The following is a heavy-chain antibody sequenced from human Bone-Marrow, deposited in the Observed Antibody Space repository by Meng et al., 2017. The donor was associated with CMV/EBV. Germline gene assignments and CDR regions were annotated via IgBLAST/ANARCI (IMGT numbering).Heavy chain of an antibody. CDR2: IGGIGGTT. D-gene: IGHD5-24*01. CDR3: AKDREERWDVFDY. CDR1: GFTFSTYE. Sequence: GESLKISCVASGFTFSTYEMNWVRQAPGKGLQWVSSIGGIGGTTYYADSVKGRFTISRDNSKNTLYLEMNSLRAEDTAVYYCAKDREERWDVFDYWGQGPLVTVSS. V-gene: IGHV3-23*01. J-gene: IGHJ4*02.